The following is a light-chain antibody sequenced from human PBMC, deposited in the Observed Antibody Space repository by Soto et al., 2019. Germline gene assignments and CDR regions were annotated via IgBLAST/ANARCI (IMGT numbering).Light chain of an antibody. CDR3: QLYGSYMFT. Sequence: EIVLTQSPATLSAFPGDRVTLSCRASQALNTRLAWYQHKPGQAPRLLIYLTSNRAAGVPARFSAWGSETDFTLTISDVEPEDFAVYYCQLYGSYMFTFGQGTKLEI. J-gene: IGKJ2*01. CDR2: LTS. CDR1: QALNTR. V-gene: IGKV3D-11*03.